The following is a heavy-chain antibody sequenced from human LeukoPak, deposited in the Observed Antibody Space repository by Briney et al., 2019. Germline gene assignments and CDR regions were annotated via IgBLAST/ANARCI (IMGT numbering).Heavy chain of an antibody. CDR3: ASGRYCSGGSCYMDY. J-gene: IGHJ4*02. CDR2: ISSSSSYI. D-gene: IGHD2-15*01. CDR1: GFTFSSYS. Sequence: GGSLRLSCAASGFTFSSYSMNWVRQAPGKGLEWVSSISSSSSYIYYADPVKGRFTISRDNAKNSLYLQMNSLRAEDTAVYYCASGRYCSGGSCYMDYWGQGTLVTVSS. V-gene: IGHV3-21*01.